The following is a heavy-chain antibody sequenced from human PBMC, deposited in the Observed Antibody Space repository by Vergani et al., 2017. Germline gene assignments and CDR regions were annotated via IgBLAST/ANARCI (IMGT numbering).Heavy chain of an antibody. CDR2: IYTSGST. D-gene: IGHD1-26*01. J-gene: IGHJ4*02. Sequence: QVQLPESGPGLVKPSQTLSLTCTVSGGSISSGSYYWSWIRQPAGKGLEWIGRIYTSGSTNYNPSLKSRVTISVDTSKNQFSLKLSSVTAADTAVYSCAGDGTSKVPVGATTYFDYWGQGTLVTVSS. V-gene: IGHV4-61*02. CDR3: AGDGTSKVPVGATTYFDY. CDR1: GGSISSGSYY.